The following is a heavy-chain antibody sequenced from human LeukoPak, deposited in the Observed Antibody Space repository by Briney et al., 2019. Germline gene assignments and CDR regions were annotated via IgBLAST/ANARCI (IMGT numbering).Heavy chain of an antibody. V-gene: IGHV3-23*01. CDR3: AKAVGSSGYFSRDAFDI. CDR1: GFTFNSYA. Sequence: PGGSLRLSCAASGFTFNSYAMNWVRQAPGKGLEWVAVISGGGSGTYYADSVRGRFTISRDNSKNTVYLQMNSLRAEDTAIYYCAKAVGSSGYFSRDAFDIWGQGTMVTVSS. D-gene: IGHD3-22*01. J-gene: IGHJ3*02. CDR2: ISGGGSGT.